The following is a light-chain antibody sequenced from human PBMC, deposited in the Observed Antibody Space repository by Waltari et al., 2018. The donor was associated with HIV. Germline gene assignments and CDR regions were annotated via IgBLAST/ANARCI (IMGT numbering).Light chain of an antibody. V-gene: IGLV2-23*02. Sequence: QSALTQPASVSGSLGQSITISCTGTSSDVGNYDLVSWYKQHPGKAPKIIIYEVNKRPPGASNRMSGSKSGNTASLTISGLQAEDEADYYCCSYSDRRIYVFGSGTRVSAL. CDR3: CSYSDRRIYV. CDR2: EVN. CDR1: SSDVGNYDL. J-gene: IGLJ1*01.